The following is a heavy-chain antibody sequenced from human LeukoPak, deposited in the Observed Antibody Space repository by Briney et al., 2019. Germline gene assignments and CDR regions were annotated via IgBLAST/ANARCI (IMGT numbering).Heavy chain of an antibody. CDR1: GFTFSSYS. Sequence: GGSLRLSCAASGFTFSSYSMNWVRQAPGKGLEWVSAISGSGGSTYYADSVKGRFSISRDNSKNTLYLQMNSLRAEDTAVYYCAKPAEDYYYMDVWGKGTTVTVSS. CDR2: ISGSGGST. CDR3: AKPAEDYYYMDV. V-gene: IGHV3-23*01. J-gene: IGHJ6*03.